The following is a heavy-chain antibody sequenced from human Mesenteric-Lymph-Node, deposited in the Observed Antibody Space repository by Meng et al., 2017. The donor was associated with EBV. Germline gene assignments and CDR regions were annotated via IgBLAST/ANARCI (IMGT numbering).Heavy chain of an antibody. CDR3: ARFQRFGDFD. J-gene: IGHJ4*02. CDR1: GASISSDNW. V-gene: IGHV4-4*02. D-gene: IGHD3-10*01. CDR2: IYHSGST. Sequence: QVRLQGAGPGLVKPSGTLSLPCAVSGASISSDNWWSWVRQPPGKGLEWIGEIYHSGSTNYNPSLKSRVTISVDKSKRQFSLKLTSVTAADTAVYHCARFQRFGDFDWGQGTLVTVSS.